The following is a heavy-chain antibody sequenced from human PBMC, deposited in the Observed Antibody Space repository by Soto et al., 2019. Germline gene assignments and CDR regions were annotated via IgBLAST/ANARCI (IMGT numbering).Heavy chain of an antibody. D-gene: IGHD2-21*02. CDR2: VSGSGGGT. CDR3: ARIGPYCGGDCYPDFDF. J-gene: IGHJ4*02. Sequence: GSLRLSCAASGFTFNTYGMTWVRQAPGRGLEWVSTVSGSGGGTYYADSVKGRFTISRVNSKNTMYLQMSNLRAEDTAVYFCARIGPYCGGDCYPDFDFWGLGTPVTVSS. V-gene: IGHV3-23*01. CDR1: GFTFNTYG.